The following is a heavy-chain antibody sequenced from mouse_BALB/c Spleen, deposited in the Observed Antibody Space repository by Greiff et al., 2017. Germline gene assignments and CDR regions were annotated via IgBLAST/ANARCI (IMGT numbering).Heavy chain of an antibody. Sequence: QVQLQQSGAELAKPGASVKMSCKASGYTFTSYWMHWVNQRPGQGLEWIGYINPSTGYTEYNQKFKDKATLTANKSSSTAYMQLSSLTSEDSAVYYCARYDYDVRAWFAYWGQGTLVTVSA. J-gene: IGHJ3*01. CDR2: INPSTGYT. D-gene: IGHD2-4*01. CDR1: GYTFTSYW. CDR3: ARYDYDVRAWFAY. V-gene: IGHV1-7*01.